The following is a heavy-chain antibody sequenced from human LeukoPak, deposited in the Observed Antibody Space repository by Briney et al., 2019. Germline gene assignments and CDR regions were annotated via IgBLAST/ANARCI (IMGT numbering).Heavy chain of an antibody. D-gene: IGHD3-22*01. CDR3: ARDTLKYYYDSSGCFDL. CDR1: GGSISSYY. CDR2: IYTSGST. V-gene: IGHV4-4*07. Sequence: PSETLSLTCTVSGGSISSYYWSWIRQPAGKGLEWIGRIYTSGSTNYNPSLKSRVTMSVDTSKNQFSLKLSSVTAADTAVYYCARDTLKYYYDSSGCFDLWGRGTLVTVSS. J-gene: IGHJ2*01.